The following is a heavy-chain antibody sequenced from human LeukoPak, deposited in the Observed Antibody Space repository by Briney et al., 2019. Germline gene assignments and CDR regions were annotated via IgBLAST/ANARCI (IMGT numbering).Heavy chain of an antibody. J-gene: IGHJ4*02. CDR1: GFTFRNYV. CDR2: TSSDLNVK. CDR3: AKVRYYYDSSGYRYFDY. D-gene: IGHD3-22*01. Sequence: PGGSLRLSCAASGFTFRNYVIHWVRQAPGKGLEWVAVTSSDLNVKLYADSVKGRFTISRDNSRSTLYLQMNSLRAEDTAVYYCAKVRYYYDSSGYRYFDYWGQGTLVTVSS. V-gene: IGHV3-30*18.